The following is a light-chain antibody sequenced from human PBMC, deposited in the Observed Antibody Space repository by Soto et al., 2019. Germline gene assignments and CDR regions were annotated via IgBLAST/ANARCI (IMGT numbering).Light chain of an antibody. CDR1: SSDVGAYNY. V-gene: IGLV2-14*03. J-gene: IGLJ1*01. Sequence: QSVLTQPASVSGSPGQSITISCTGTSSDVGAYNYVSWYQQLPGKAPKLMIYDVSNRPSGVSNRFSGSKSGNTASLTISGRQAEDETDYYCFSYTTSSTYVFGTGTKLTVL. CDR2: DVS. CDR3: FSYTTSSTYV.